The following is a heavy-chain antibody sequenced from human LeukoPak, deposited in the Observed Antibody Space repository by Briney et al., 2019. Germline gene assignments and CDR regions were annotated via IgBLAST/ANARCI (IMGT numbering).Heavy chain of an antibody. D-gene: IGHD3-22*01. Sequence: PGGSLRLSCAASGFTFSSYSMNWVRQAPGKGLEWVSFISSSSTYIFYADSLKGRFTISRDNAKNSLDLQMNSLRAEDTAVYYCASPKTYYYDSSDAFDIWGQGTMVTVSS. V-gene: IGHV3-21*01. CDR1: GFTFSSYS. J-gene: IGHJ3*02. CDR2: ISSSSTYI. CDR3: ASPKTYYYDSSDAFDI.